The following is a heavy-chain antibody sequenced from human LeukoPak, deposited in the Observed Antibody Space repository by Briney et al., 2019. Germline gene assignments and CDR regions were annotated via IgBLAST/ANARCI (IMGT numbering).Heavy chain of an antibody. J-gene: IGHJ6*02. CDR3: AKGLRITIFGVVTHYGMDV. V-gene: IGHV3-30-3*01. CDR1: GFTFSSYA. D-gene: IGHD3-3*01. CDR2: ISYDGSNK. Sequence: YPGGSLRLSCAASGFTFSSYAMHWVRQAPGKGLEWVAVISYDGSNKYYADSVKGRFTISRDNSKNTLYLQMNSLRAEDTAVYYCAKGLRITIFGVVTHYGMDVWGQGTTVTVSS.